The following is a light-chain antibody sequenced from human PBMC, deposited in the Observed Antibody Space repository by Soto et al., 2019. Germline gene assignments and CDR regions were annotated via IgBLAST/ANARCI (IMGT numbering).Light chain of an antibody. V-gene: IGLV3-1*01. CDR3: QAWDSSPA. J-gene: IGLJ3*02. Sequence: SYELTQPPSVSVSPGQTASITCSGDKLGDKYACWYQQKPGQSPVLVIYQDSKRPSGIPERFSGSNSGNTATLTISGTQAMDEADYYCQAWDSSPAFGGGTKLTVL. CDR2: QDS. CDR1: KLGDKY.